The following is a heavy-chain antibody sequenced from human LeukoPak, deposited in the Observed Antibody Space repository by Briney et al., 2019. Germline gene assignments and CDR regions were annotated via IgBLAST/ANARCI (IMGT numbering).Heavy chain of an antibody. Sequence: PSETLSLTCTVSGGSISSYYWSWIRQSAGKGLEWIGRIHSSGATNYNPSLKSRVTISVDTSKNQLSLKLSSVTPADTAVYYCARLSKSSNYYFDYWGQGTLVTVSS. CDR3: ARLSKSSNYYFDY. J-gene: IGHJ4*02. D-gene: IGHD4-11*01. V-gene: IGHV4-4*07. CDR2: IHSSGAT. CDR1: GGSISSYY.